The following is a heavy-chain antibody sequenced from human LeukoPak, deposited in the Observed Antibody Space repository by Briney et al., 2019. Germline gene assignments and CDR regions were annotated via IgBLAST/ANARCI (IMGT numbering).Heavy chain of an antibody. J-gene: IGHJ4*02. CDR1: DGSISSGGYY. CDR2: IYYSGST. CDR3: ARADGYIHYFDY. D-gene: IGHD5-24*01. V-gene: IGHV4-31*03. Sequence: PSETLSLTCTVSDGSISSGGYYWSWIRQHPGKGLEWIGYIYYSGSTYYNPSLKSRVTISVDTSKNQFSLKLSSVTAADTAVYYCARADGYIHYFDYWGQGTLVTVSS.